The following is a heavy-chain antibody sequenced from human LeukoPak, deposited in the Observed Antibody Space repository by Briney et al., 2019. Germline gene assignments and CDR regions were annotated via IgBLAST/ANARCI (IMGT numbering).Heavy chain of an antibody. CDR3: ARGDNTIADAFDI. CDR1: GGTFSSYA. J-gene: IGHJ3*02. CDR2: IIPIFGTA. V-gene: IGHV1-69*05. Sequence: ASVKVSCKASGGTFSSYAISWVRQAPGQGLEWMGGIIPIFGTANYAQKFQGRVTMTRDTSTSTVYMELSSLRSEDTAVYYCARGDNTIADAFDIWGQGTMVTVSS. D-gene: IGHD3-9*01.